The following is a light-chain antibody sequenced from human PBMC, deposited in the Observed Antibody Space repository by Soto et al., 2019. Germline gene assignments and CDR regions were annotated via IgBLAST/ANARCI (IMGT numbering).Light chain of an antibody. CDR1: QSVSSN. Sequence: EIVMTQSPATLSVSPGERATLSCRASQSVSSNLAWYQQKPGQAPRLLIYGASTRATGIPARFSGSGSGTVFTLTISSLQSEYSAGYYCQHYNNWPQTFGQGTKLEIK. V-gene: IGKV3D-15*01. J-gene: IGKJ2*01. CDR2: GAS. CDR3: QHYNNWPQT.